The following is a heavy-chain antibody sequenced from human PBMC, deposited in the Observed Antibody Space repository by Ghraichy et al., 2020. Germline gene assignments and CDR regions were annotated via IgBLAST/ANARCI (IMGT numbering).Heavy chain of an antibody. CDR3: ASAAVAGKSQGGDY. Sequence: SETLSLTCAVYGGSFSGYYWSWIRQPPGKGLEWIGEINHSGSTNYNPSLKSRVTISVDTSKNQFSLKLSSVTAADTAVYSCASAAVAGKSQGGDYWGQGTLVTVSS. V-gene: IGHV4-34*01. D-gene: IGHD6-19*01. CDR2: INHSGST. J-gene: IGHJ4*02. CDR1: GGSFSGYY.